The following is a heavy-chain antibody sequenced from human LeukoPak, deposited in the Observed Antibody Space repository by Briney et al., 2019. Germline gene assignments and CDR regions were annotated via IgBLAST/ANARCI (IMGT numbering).Heavy chain of an antibody. J-gene: IGHJ4*02. CDR2: IYYSGST. CDR1: GGSISSYY. Sequence: PSETLSLTCTVSGGSISSYYWSWIRQPPGKGLEWIGYIYYSGSTYYNPSLKSRVTISVDTSKNQFSLKLSSVTAADTAVYYCARVGAYFGYWGQGTLVTVSS. CDR3: ARVGAYFGY. V-gene: IGHV4-30-4*01.